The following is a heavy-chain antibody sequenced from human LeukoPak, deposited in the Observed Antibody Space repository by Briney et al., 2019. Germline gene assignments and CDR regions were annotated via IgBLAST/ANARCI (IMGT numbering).Heavy chain of an antibody. J-gene: IGHJ4*02. CDR1: GFTFSSYA. Sequence: GGSLRLSCAASGFTFSSYAMSWVRQAPGKGLEWVSAISGSGGSTYYADSVKGRFTISRDNSKNTLYLQMNSLRGEDTAVYYCAKGHGCSGSYPLVYWGQGTLVTVSS. CDR3: AKGHGCSGSYPLVY. D-gene: IGHD3-10*01. V-gene: IGHV3-23*01. CDR2: ISGSGGST.